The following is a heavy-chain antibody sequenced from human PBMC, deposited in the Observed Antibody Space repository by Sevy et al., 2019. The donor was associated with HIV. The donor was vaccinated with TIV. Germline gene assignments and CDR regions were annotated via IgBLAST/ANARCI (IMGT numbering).Heavy chain of an antibody. CDR2: ISRSSSTI. CDR1: GFTFSSYS. CDR3: ARERKMYDSSGYYFHFDY. J-gene: IGHJ4*02. Sequence: GGSLRLSCAASGFTFSSYSMNWVRQAPGKGLEWVSYISRSSSTIYYADSVKGRFTISRDNAKNSLYLQMNSLRDEDTAVYYCARERKMYDSSGYYFHFDYWGQGTLVTVS. V-gene: IGHV3-48*02. D-gene: IGHD3-22*01.